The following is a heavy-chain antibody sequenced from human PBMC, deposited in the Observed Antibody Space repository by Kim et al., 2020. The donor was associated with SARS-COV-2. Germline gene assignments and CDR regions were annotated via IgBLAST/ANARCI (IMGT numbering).Heavy chain of an antibody. J-gene: IGHJ4*02. V-gene: IGHV5-10-1*01. Sequence: DSYTTSGPSFQGHVTISADKSISTAYLQWSSLKASDTAIYYCARGSDYDYWGQGTLVTVSS. D-gene: IGHD4-17*01. CDR3: ARGSDYDY. CDR2: DSYT.